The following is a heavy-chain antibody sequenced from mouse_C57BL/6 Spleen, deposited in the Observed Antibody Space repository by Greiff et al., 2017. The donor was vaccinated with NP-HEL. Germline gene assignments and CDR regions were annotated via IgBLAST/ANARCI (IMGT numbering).Heavy chain of an antibody. J-gene: IGHJ3*01. D-gene: IGHD4-1*01. CDR2: IDPENGDT. CDR1: GFNIKDDY. V-gene: IGHV14-4*01. Sequence: EVKLVESGAELVRPGASVKLSCTASGFNIKDDYMHWVKQRPEQGLEWIGWIDPENGDTEYASKFQGKATITADTSSNTAYLQLSSLTSEDTAVYYCTTLTGTRTWFAYWGQGTLVTVSA. CDR3: TTLTGTRTWFAY.